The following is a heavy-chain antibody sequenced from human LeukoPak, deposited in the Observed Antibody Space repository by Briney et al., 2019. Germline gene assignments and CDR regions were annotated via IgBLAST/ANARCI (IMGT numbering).Heavy chain of an antibody. J-gene: IGHJ4*02. Sequence: GGSLRLSCAASGFTFSSYAMSWVRQAPGKGLEWVSAISGSGGSTYYADSVKGRFTISGDNSKNTLYLQMNSLRAEDTAVYYCAKRKRYDSSGYQVYYFDYWGQGTLVTVSS. V-gene: IGHV3-23*01. CDR1: GFTFSSYA. CDR2: ISGSGGST. D-gene: IGHD3-22*01. CDR3: AKRKRYDSSGYQVYYFDY.